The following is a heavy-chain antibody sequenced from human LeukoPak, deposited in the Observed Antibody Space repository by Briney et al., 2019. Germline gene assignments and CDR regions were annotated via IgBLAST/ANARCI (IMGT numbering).Heavy chain of an antibody. J-gene: IGHJ6*02. CDR2: ISYDGSNK. V-gene: IGHV3-30*03. D-gene: IGHD2-15*01. CDR1: GFTFSSYG. Sequence: PGRSLRLSCAASGFTFSSYGMHWVRQAPGKGLEWVAVISYDGSNKYYADSVKGRFTISRDNSKNTLYLQMNSLRAEDTAVYYCARGWHHGMDVWGQGTTVTVSS. CDR3: ARGWHHGMDV.